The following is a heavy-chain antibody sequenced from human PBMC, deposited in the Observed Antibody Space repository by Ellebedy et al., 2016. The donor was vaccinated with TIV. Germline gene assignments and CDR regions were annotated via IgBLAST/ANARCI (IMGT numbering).Heavy chain of an antibody. J-gene: IGHJ5*02. V-gene: IGHV3-7*01. Sequence: PGGSLRLSCAASGFSFRSYWMSWVRQAPGKGLEWVANIYQDGGVQYYVDSVKGRFTISRDDAKMSLYLQMNDLRAEDTAVYYCARRGSYADYAVQVNTWFGPWGQGTLVIVSS. CDR3: ARRGSYADYAVQVNTWFGP. CDR2: IYQDGGVQ. D-gene: IGHD3-16*01. CDR1: GFSFRSYW.